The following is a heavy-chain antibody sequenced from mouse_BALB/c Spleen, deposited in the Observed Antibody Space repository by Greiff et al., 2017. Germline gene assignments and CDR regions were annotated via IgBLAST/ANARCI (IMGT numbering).Heavy chain of an antibody. V-gene: IGHV5-6-5*01. J-gene: IGHJ1*01. CDR3: AREVYGNYRYFDV. CDR1: GFTFSSYA. Sequence: EVQGVESGGGLVKPGGSLKLSCAASGFTFSSYAMSWVRQTPEKRLEWVASISSGGSTYYPDSVKGRFTISRDNARNILYLQMSSLRSEDTAMYYCAREVYGNYRYFDVWGAGTTVTVSS. CDR2: ISSGGST. D-gene: IGHD2-1*01.